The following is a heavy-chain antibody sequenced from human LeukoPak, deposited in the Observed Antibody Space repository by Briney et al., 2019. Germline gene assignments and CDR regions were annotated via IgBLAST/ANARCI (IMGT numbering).Heavy chain of an antibody. J-gene: IGHJ5*02. CDR1: GGSISSYY. CDR3: ARHYGFSWFDP. Sequence: SETLSLTCTVSGGSISSYYGSWIRQPPGKGLEWIGYIYYSGSTNYNSSLKSRVTISVDTSKNQFSLKLSSVTAADTAVYYCARHYGFSWFDPWGQGTLVTVSS. V-gene: IGHV4-59*08. D-gene: IGHD3-3*01. CDR2: IYYSGST.